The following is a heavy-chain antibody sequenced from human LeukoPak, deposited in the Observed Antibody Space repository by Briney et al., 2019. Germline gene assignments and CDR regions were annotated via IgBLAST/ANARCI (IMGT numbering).Heavy chain of an antibody. J-gene: IGHJ3*02. CDR2: ISGSGRTI. CDR3: ARALANHDAFDI. V-gene: IGHV3-11*01. CDR1: GFTFSDYY. Sequence: GGSLRLSCAASGFTFSDYYMSWIRQAPGKGLEWVSYISGSGRTIYYADSVKGRFTISRDNAKNSLYLQMNSLRAEDTAVYYCARALANHDAFDIWGQGTMVTVSS.